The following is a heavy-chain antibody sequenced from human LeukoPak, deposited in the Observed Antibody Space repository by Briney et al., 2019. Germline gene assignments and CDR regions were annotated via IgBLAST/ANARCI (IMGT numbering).Heavy chain of an antibody. CDR2: ISSSSSYI. D-gene: IGHD3-22*01. J-gene: IGHJ4*02. Sequence: GGSLRLSCAASGFTFSSYGMSWVRQAPGKGLEWVSSISSSSSYIYYADSVKGRFTISRDNAKNSLYLQMNSLRAEDTAVYYCARAAYTMIVVVTPSFDYWGQGTLVTVSS. CDR1: GFTFSSYG. V-gene: IGHV3-21*01. CDR3: ARAAYTMIVVVTPSFDY.